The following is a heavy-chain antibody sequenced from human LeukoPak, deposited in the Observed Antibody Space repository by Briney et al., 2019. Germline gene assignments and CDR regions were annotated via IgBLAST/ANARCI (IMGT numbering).Heavy chain of an antibody. CDR3: TTVDSSWNFDY. D-gene: IGHD6-13*01. CDR2: IKSKSNGGTI. J-gene: IGHJ4*02. V-gene: IGHV3-15*01. CDR1: GFTFSNAW. Sequence: GGSLRLSCAASGFTFSNAWMTWVRQAPGKGLEWIARIKSKSNGGTIDYAAPVKGRFTTSRDDSKDTLYLQMNSLKIEDAAVYYCTTVDSSWNFDYWRQGTLVTVSS.